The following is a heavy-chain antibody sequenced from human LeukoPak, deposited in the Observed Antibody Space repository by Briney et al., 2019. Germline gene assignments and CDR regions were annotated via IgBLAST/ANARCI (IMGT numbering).Heavy chain of an antibody. V-gene: IGHV3-30-3*01. D-gene: IGHD5-12*01. Sequence: PGGSLRLSCAASGFTFSSYAMHWVRQAPGKGLEWVAAISYDGSNKYYADSVKGRLTISRENSKDTPYLQMNSLRAEDTAVYYCARDGVATKYYYGMDVWGQGTTVTVSS. J-gene: IGHJ6*02. CDR3: ARDGVATKYYYGMDV. CDR2: ISYDGSNK. CDR1: GFTFSSYA.